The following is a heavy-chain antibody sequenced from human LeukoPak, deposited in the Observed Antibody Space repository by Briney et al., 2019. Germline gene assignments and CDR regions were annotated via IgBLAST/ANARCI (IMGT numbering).Heavy chain of an antibody. CDR2: ISYDGSNK. Sequence: PGGSLRLSCAASGFTFSSYAMHWVRQAPGKGLEWVAVISYDGSNKYYADSVKGRFTISRDNSRNTLYLQMNSLRAEDTAVYYCARVSAVAVAGTGVSYYFDYWGQGTLVTVSS. CDR1: GFTFSSYA. CDR3: ARVSAVAVAGTGVSYYFDY. D-gene: IGHD6-19*01. V-gene: IGHV3-30-3*01. J-gene: IGHJ4*02.